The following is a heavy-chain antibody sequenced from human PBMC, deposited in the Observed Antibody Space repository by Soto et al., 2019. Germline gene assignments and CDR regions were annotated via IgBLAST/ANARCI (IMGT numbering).Heavy chain of an antibody. D-gene: IGHD2-2*03. CDR1: GYSFSTYW. J-gene: IGHJ6*02. Sequence: GESLKISCKGSGYSFSTYWIGWVRRMPGKGLEWMGIIYPYDSDTRYSPSFQGQVTISADKSVSTAYLQWSSLQTSDTAMYYCALSYGVPSAMDHFALDVWGQGTRVTVSS. V-gene: IGHV5-51*01. CDR3: ALSYGVPSAMDHFALDV. CDR2: IYPYDSDT.